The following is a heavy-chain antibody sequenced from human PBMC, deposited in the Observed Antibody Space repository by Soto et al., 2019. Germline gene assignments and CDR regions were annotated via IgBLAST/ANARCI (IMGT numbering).Heavy chain of an antibody. CDR3: AIAELGASYYDYYGTDV. V-gene: IGHV1-18*01. Sequence: ASVKVSCKASGYTFTSYGISWVRQAPGQGLEWMGWISAYNGNTNYAQKLQGRVTMTTDTSTSTAYMELRSLRSDDTAVYYCAIAELGASYYDYYGTDVWGQGTTVTVSS. J-gene: IGHJ6*02. CDR2: ISAYNGNT. D-gene: IGHD1-7*01. CDR1: GYTFTSYG.